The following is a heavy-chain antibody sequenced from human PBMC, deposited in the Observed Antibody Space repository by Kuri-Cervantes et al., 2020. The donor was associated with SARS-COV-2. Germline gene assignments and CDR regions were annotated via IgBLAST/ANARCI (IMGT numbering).Heavy chain of an antibody. CDR3: TTLNDY. CDR2: IRSKANSYAT. V-gene: IGHV3-73*01. J-gene: IGHJ4*02. Sequence: GESLKISCAASGFTFSGSAMHWVRQASGKGLEWVGRIRSKANSYATAYAASVKGRFTISGDDSKNMAYLQMNSLKTEDTAVYYCTTLNDYWGQGALVTVSS. CDR1: GFTFSGSA.